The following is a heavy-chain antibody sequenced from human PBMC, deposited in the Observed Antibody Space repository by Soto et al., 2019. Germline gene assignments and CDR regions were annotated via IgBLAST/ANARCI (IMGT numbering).Heavy chain of an antibody. Sequence: PSETLSLTCTVSGGSISSGGYYWSWIRQHPGKGLEWIGYIYYSGSTYYNPSLKSRVTISVDTSKNQFSLKLSSVTAADTAVYYCAREIMPLTNDWYFDRPGRATRVTVAS. J-gene: IGHJ2*01. V-gene: IGHV4-31*03. CDR2: IYYSGST. CDR1: GGSISSGGYY. CDR3: AREIMPLTNDWYFDR. D-gene: IGHD2-8*01.